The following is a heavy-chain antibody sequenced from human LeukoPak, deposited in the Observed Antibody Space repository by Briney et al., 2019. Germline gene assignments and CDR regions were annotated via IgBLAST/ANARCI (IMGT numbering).Heavy chain of an antibody. CDR2: INQVGSQT. J-gene: IGHJ4*02. V-gene: IGHV3-7*01. CDR1: GFTFSSYW. CDR3: ATNSGKRFDY. D-gene: IGHD1-1*01. Sequence: PGGSLRLSCAASGFTFSSYWMSWVRQTPGEGLEYLANINQVGSQTYYMDSVKGRFTISRDNAKNSLYLQMNSLRAEATAVYYCATNSGKRFDYWGQGTLVTVSS.